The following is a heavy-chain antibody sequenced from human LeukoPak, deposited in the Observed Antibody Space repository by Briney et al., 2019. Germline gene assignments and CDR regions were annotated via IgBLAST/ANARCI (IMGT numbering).Heavy chain of an antibody. V-gene: IGHV4-59*01. Sequence: SETLSLTCTVSGGSISSYYWSWIRQPPGKGLEWIGYIYYSGSTSYNPSLKSRVTISVDTSKNQFSLKLSSVTAADTAVYYCARGGTVAIWFGESHDAFDIWGQGTMVTVSS. CDR3: ARGGTVAIWFGESHDAFDI. D-gene: IGHD3-10*01. CDR2: IYYSGST. J-gene: IGHJ3*02. CDR1: GGSISSYY.